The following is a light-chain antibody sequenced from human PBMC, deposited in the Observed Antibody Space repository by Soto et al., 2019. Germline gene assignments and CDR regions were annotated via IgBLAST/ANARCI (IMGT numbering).Light chain of an antibody. Sequence: EIVLTQSPGTLSLSPGERATLSCRASQSVSSNYLAWYQQKPGQAPRPLIYGASSRATGIPDRFSGSGDGTDFTLTISRREPEDFAVYYCQQYGSSPWTFGQGTKVEIK. V-gene: IGKV3-20*01. CDR1: QSVSSNY. CDR2: GAS. J-gene: IGKJ1*01. CDR3: QQYGSSPWT.